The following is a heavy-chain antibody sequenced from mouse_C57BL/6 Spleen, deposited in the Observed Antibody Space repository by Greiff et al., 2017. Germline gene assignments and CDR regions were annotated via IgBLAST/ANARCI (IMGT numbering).Heavy chain of an antibody. D-gene: IGHD3-2*02. CDR2: INPYNGGT. J-gene: IGHJ4*01. Sequence: EVQLQQSGPVLVKPGASVKMSCKASGYTFTDYYMNWVKQSHGKSLEWIGVINPYNGGTSYNQKFKGKATLTVDKSSSTAYMELNSLTSEDSAVYYCARSPSGPYYYAMDYWGQGTSVTVSS. CDR1: GYTFTDYY. CDR3: ARSPSGPYYYAMDY. V-gene: IGHV1-19*01.